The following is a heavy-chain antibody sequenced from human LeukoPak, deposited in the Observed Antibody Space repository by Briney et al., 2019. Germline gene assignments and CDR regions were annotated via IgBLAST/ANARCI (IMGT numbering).Heavy chain of an antibody. Sequence: SETLSLTCTVSGGSIGTYYWSWIRQPPGKGLEWIGYIYYSGSTNYNPSLKSRVTVSVDTSKNQFSLRLSSVTAADTAVYYCARGDRSVPNYWGQGTLVTVSS. CDR3: ARGDRSVPNY. J-gene: IGHJ4*02. CDR1: GGSIGTYY. CDR2: IYYSGST. V-gene: IGHV4-59*01. D-gene: IGHD3-22*01.